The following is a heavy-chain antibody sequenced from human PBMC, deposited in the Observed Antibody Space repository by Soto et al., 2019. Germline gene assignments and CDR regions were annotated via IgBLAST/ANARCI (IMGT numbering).Heavy chain of an antibody. CDR1: GYNFATYC. CDR2: SYPGDSDA. CDR3: ARRIGYYESSGYYDY. V-gene: IGHV5-51*01. Sequence: GESLKLSCKGSGYNFATYCIGCVREMPVKRLECMRISYPGDSDARYSPSFQGQVTLSADKSITTAYLQWSSLKASDTAIYYCARRIGYYESSGYYDYWGQGTLVTVSS. J-gene: IGHJ4*02. D-gene: IGHD3-22*01.